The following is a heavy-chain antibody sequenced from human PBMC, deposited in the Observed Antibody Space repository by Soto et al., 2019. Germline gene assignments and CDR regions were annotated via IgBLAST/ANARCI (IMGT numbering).Heavy chain of an antibody. CDR3: ASVDYDSSGYYHYYFDY. J-gene: IGHJ4*02. V-gene: IGHV1-46*01. CDR2: INPSGGST. CDR1: GYTFTSDY. D-gene: IGHD3-22*01. Sequence: ASVKVSCKASGYTFTSDYMHWVRQAPGQGLEWMGIINPSGGSTSYAQKFQGRVTMTRDTSTSTVYMELSSLRSEDTAVYYCASVDYDSSGYYHYYFDYWGQGTLVTVSS.